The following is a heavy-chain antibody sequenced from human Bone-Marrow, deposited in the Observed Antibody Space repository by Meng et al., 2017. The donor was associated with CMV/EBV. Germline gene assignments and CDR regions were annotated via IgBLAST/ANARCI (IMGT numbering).Heavy chain of an antibody. Sequence: SETLSLTCAVYNGSFSNYYWSWIRQPPGQGLEWIGEIHHSGSTNYNPSLKSRVTISVDTSKNQFSLKLRSVTAADTAVYYCARPRRYCSGGSCSSYYGMDVWGQGTTVTVSS. CDR2: IHHSGST. CDR1: NGSFSNYY. CDR3: ARPRRYCSGGSCSSYYGMDV. V-gene: IGHV4-34*01. J-gene: IGHJ6*02. D-gene: IGHD2-15*01.